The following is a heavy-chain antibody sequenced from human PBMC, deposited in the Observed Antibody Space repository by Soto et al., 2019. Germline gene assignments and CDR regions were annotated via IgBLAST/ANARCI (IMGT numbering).Heavy chain of an antibody. V-gene: IGHV5-51*01. CDR1: GYTFTNYW. CDR3: ARKYYYGAGTLDY. J-gene: IGHJ4*02. Sequence: PGESLEISCKGSGYTFTNYWIGWVRQMPGKGLEWMGIIYPGDSETRYSPSFQGQVTMSADKSISTAYLQWSSLKASDSAMYYCARKYYYGAGTLDYWGQGTLVTVSS. CDR2: IYPGDSET. D-gene: IGHD3-10*01.